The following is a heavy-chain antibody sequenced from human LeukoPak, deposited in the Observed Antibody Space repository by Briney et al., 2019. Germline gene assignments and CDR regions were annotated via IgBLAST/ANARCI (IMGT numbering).Heavy chain of an antibody. Sequence: PGGSLTLSCAASGFTFSSYAMHWVRQAPGKGLEWVAVISYDGSNKYYADSVKGRFTISRDNSKNTLYLQMNSLRAEDTAVYYCARARIAAADWFDPWGQGTLVTVSS. CDR2: ISYDGSNK. J-gene: IGHJ5*02. D-gene: IGHD6-13*01. CDR3: ARARIAAADWFDP. CDR1: GFTFSSYA. V-gene: IGHV3-30-3*01.